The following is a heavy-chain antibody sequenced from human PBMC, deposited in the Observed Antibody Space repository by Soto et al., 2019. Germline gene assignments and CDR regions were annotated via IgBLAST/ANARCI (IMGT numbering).Heavy chain of an antibody. CDR2: ISPIFGAA. Sequence: QVQLVQSGAEMKKPGSSVKVSCQSSGGTFNTYAMNWVRQAPGQGPEWMGDISPIFGAANYAPKFQGRVTITADESTGTSYMQLSSLTSEDTALYFCAREVQVHTPAFVYWGQGTRVTVSS. V-gene: IGHV1-69*19. J-gene: IGHJ4*02. D-gene: IGHD3-10*01. CDR3: AREVQVHTPAFVY. CDR1: GGTFNTYA.